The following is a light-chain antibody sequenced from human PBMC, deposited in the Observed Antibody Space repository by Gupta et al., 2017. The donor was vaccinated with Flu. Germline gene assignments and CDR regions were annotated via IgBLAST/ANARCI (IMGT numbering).Light chain of an antibody. J-gene: IGLJ3*02. CDR1: SASVSTTDS. V-gene: IGLV8-61*01. CDR2: STN. Sequence: TVTITCGLTSASVSTTDSAGWFQQTPGQAPRTLIHSTNTRPSGVPDRFSGSILGNKAALIITGAQADDESDYYCVLHVGNGIWVFGGGTKLTVL. CDR3: VLHVGNGIWV.